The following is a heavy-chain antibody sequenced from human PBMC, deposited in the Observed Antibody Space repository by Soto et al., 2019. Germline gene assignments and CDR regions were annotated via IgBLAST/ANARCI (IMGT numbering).Heavy chain of an antibody. D-gene: IGHD2-8*01. V-gene: IGHV1-18*01. J-gene: IGHJ6*02. CDR2: VSANNGHT. CDR3: ARDIESVTAKHFFYYYAMDV. Sequence: SVKVSCKASGFTFSNYGLNWVRQAPGQGLEWMGWVSANNGHTNYAQNLQGRVSMTTDTSTSTAYMELRGLTFDDTAVYYCARDIESVTAKHFFYYYAMDVWGQGTTVTVSS. CDR1: GFTFSNYG.